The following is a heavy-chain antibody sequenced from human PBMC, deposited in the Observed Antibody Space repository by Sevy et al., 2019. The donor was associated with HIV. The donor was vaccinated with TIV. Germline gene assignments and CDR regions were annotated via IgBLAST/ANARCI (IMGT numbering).Heavy chain of an antibody. CDR1: GFTFSNYW. J-gene: IGHJ6*02. D-gene: IGHD2-2*01. CDR2: IKKDGTEK. V-gene: IGHV3-7*03. CDR3: ARDCSSTTCLWGLDF. Sequence: GVSLRLSCAASGFTFSNYWMSWVRQAPGKGLEWVATIKKDGTEKYYVDSVRGRFTMSRDNAKNSLYLQMNSLRVEDTALYYCARDCSSTTCLWGLDFWGQGTTVTVSS.